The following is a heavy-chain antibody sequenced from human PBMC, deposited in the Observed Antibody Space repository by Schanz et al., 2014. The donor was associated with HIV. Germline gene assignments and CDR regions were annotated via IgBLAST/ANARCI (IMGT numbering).Heavy chain of an antibody. V-gene: IGHV3-23*03. CDR1: GFAFSNYA. CDR3: AKMARSVAANTNFDY. D-gene: IGHD6-19*01. CDR2: ISYDGRNK. Sequence: EVQLLESGGGLVQPGGSLRLSCAASGFAFSNYAMSWVRQAPGKGLEWVSVISYDGRNKLYADSVRGRFTISRDNSLHMLYLEMKSLRAEDTAVYYCAKMARSVAANTNFDYWGQGTLVTVSS. J-gene: IGHJ4*02.